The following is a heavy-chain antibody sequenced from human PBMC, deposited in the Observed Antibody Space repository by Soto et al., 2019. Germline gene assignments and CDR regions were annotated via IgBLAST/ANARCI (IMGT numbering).Heavy chain of an antibody. CDR3: ASAIADACFDY. CDR1: GYSFTRYD. D-gene: IGHD6-13*01. V-gene: IGHV1-3*01. CDR2: INAANGNT. J-gene: IGHJ4*02. Sequence: SLKVSCKASGYSFTRYDIHWVLQAPGQRLEWMGRINAANGNTKYSQRFQGRVTITRDASANTAYMDLSSLRSEDAAVYYCASAIADACFDYSGQRTQVTVSS.